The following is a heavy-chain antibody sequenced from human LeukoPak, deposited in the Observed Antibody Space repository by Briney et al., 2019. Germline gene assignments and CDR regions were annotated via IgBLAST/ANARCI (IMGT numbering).Heavy chain of an antibody. J-gene: IGHJ6*02. D-gene: IGHD2-15*01. V-gene: IGHV4-4*07. CDR2: IYTSGST. CDR3: ARGEDCSGGSCYSGHYYGMDV. Sequence: PSETLSLTCTVSGGSISSYYWSWIRQPAGKGLEWIGRIYTSGSTNYNPSLKSRVTMSVDTSKNQFSLKLSSVTAADTAVYYCARGEDCSGGSCYSGHYYGMDVWGQGTTVTVSS. CDR1: GGSISSYY.